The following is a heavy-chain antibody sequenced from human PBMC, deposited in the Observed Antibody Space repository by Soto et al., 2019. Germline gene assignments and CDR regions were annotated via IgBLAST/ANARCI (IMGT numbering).Heavy chain of an antibody. J-gene: IGHJ4*02. V-gene: IGHV4-59*01. CDR3: TRTKTGYAFDF. D-gene: IGHD5-12*01. CDR2: IYYSGST. Sequence: ETLSLTCTVSGGSINGYYWTWIRQPPGKGLEWIGYIYYSGSTNYNPSLKSRVTISQDRSKNQFSLKLSSVTAADTAVYYCTRTKTGYAFDFWGQGTLVTVSS. CDR1: GGSINGYY.